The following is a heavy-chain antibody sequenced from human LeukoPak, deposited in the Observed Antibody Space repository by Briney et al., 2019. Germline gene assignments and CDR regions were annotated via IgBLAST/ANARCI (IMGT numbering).Heavy chain of an antibody. J-gene: IGHJ6*03. V-gene: IGHV3-21*04. D-gene: IGHD2-21*02. Sequence: GGSLRLSCAASGFTFSSYSMNWVRQAPGKGLEWVSSISSSSSYIYYADSVKGRFTISRDNSKNTLYLQMNSLRAEDTAVYYCAKVGGPYCGGDCYSYYYYMDVWGKGTTVTISS. CDR1: GFTFSSYS. CDR2: ISSSSSYI. CDR3: AKVGGPYCGGDCYSYYYYMDV.